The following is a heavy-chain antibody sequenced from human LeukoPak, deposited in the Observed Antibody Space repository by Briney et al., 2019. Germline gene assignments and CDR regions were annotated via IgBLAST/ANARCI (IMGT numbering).Heavy chain of an antibody. CDR3: PRGSGHDAFDI. CDR2: IYHSGST. D-gene: IGHD2-8*02. Sequence: SEALSLTCAVSGYSISSGYYWGWIRQPPGKGLEWIGSIYHSGSTYYNPSLKSRVTISVDTSKNQFSLKLSSVTAADTAVYYCPRGSGHDAFDIWGQGTMVTVSS. CDR1: GYSISSGYY. J-gene: IGHJ3*02. V-gene: IGHV4-38-2*01.